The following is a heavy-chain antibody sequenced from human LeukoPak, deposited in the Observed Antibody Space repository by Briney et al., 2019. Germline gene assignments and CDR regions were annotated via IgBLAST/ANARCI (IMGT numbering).Heavy chain of an antibody. CDR1: GYTFTGYY. CDR2: IHIYRGNT. CDR3: ARDVGITVADSFDP. J-gene: IGHJ5*02. D-gene: IGHD6-13*01. V-gene: IGHV1-18*04. Sequence: GASVKVSCKTSGYTFTGYYVNWVRQAPGQGLEWMGWIHIYRGNTNYAQKFQGRVTMTTDTSTSTVYMEVRGLRSDDTAMYYCARDVGITVADSFDPWGQGTLVTVSS.